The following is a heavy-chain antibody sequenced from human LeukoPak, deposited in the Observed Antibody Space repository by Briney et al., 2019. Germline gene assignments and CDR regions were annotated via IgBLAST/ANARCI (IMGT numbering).Heavy chain of an antibody. CDR1: GFTFSSYN. CDR2: ITSGTTYI. Sequence: GGSLRLSCTASGFTFSSYNMNWVRQSPEKGLEWVSSITSGTTYIYYADSVRGRFTLSRDNAKNSLYLQMNSLRAEDTAVYYCARWPYSSSYYFDYWGQGTLVTVSS. CDR3: ARWPYSSSYYFDY. V-gene: IGHV3-21*01. D-gene: IGHD6-6*01. J-gene: IGHJ4*02.